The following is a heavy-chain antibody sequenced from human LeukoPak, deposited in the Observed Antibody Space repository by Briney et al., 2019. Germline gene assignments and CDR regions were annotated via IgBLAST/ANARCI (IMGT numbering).Heavy chain of an antibody. J-gene: IGHJ4*02. CDR1: GYTFTGYY. CDR3: ARVALWGTYYYDRGLAY. Sequence: ASVKVSCKASGYTFTGYYMHWVRQAPGQGLEWMGWINPNSGCTNYAQKFQGRVTMTRDTSISTAYMELSRLRSDDTAVYYCARVALWGTYYYDRGLAYWGQGTLVTVSS. CDR2: INPNSGCT. V-gene: IGHV1-2*02. D-gene: IGHD3-22*01.